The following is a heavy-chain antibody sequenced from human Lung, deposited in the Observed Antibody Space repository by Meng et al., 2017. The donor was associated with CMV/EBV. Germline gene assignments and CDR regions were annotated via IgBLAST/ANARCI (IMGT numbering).Heavy chain of an antibody. Sequence: SXTXSLXCSVFGHPITTYYWSWVRQAPGKGLEWIGYIYYSGATNYNPSLKSRLTISMDTSKNQFSLELRSVTAADTAIYYCARDRAAVGYYYYAMDAWGQGXTVTVSS. J-gene: IGHJ6*02. CDR1: GHPITTYY. D-gene: IGHD2-15*01. CDR2: IYYSGAT. V-gene: IGHV4-59*01. CDR3: ARDRAAVGYYYYAMDA.